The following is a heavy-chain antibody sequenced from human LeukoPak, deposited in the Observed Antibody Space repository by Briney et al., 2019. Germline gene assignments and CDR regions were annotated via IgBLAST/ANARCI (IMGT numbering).Heavy chain of an antibody. CDR1: GFTFSSYG. J-gene: IGHJ3*02. D-gene: IGHD3-22*01. CDR3: AKGYYCDSSGYLPSDAFDI. V-gene: IGHV3-30*18. CDR2: ISYDGSNK. Sequence: PGGSLRLSCAASGFTFSSYGMHWVRQAPGKGLEWVAVISYDGSNKYYADSVKGRFTISRDNSKNTLYLQMNSLRAEDTAVYYCAKGYYCDSSGYLPSDAFDIWGQGTMVTVSS.